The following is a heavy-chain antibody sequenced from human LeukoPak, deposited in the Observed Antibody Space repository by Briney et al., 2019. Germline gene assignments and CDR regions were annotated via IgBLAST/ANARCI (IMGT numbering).Heavy chain of an antibody. CDR3: ARSWLAPFTVGYFDY. D-gene: IGHD6-19*01. CDR1: GGSISSGGYY. V-gene: IGHV4-30-2*01. Sequence: PSETLSLTCTVSGGSISSGGYYWSWIRQPPGRGLEWIGYIYHSGSTYYNPSLKSRVTISVDRSKNQFSLKLSSVTAADTAVYYCARSWLAPFTVGYFDYWGQGTLVTVSS. J-gene: IGHJ4*02. CDR2: IYHSGST.